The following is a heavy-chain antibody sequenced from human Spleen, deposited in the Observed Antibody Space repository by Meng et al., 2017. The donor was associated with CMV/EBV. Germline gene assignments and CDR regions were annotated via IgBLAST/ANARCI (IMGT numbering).Heavy chain of an antibody. CDR1: GFTFTDYY. V-gene: IGHV3-7*01. J-gene: IGHJ4*02. Sequence: GESLKISCAASGFTFTDYYMSWIRQAPGKGLEWVANINPDGSDKYYVDSVKGRSTISRDNARNSLYLQLKSLRVEDAAVYYCARYGVVAATDYWGQGTPVTVSS. D-gene: IGHD1-26*01. CDR3: ARYGVVAATDY. CDR2: INPDGSDK.